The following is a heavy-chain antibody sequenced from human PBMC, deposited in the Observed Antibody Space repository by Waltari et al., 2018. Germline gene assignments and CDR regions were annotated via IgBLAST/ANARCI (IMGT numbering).Heavy chain of an antibody. J-gene: IGHJ4*02. CDR2: ISWNSNNI. CDR1: GFMFADSA. D-gene: IGHD3-3*01. V-gene: IGHV3-9*01. Sequence: EVQLVESGGGLVQPGKSLRLSCVASGFMFADSAMHGVRQVPGKGLEWLSGISWNSNNIVYADSVKGRFTISRDNAENSLYLLMNNLRAEDTALYYCVRDAFGNTIGGVFDYWGQGTLLTVSS. CDR3: VRDAFGNTIGGVFDY.